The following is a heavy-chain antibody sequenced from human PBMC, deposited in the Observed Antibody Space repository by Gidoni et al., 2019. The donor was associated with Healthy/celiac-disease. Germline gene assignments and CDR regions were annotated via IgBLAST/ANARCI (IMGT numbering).Heavy chain of an antibody. V-gene: IGHV3-15*01. CDR3: TTILMDYSYYGMDV. Sequence: EVQLEEYGGGVVKPGGSLRLSCAASGFTLRNAWLIWVLQAPGKGLWCVGRIKIKPDGWTTDYAAPLKGRFTISRDYSNNTLYLQMSSLKTEDSAVYYCTTILMDYSYYGMDVWGQVTTVTVSS. CDR2: IKIKPDGWTT. J-gene: IGHJ6*02. CDR1: GFTLRNAW. D-gene: IGHD2-8*01.